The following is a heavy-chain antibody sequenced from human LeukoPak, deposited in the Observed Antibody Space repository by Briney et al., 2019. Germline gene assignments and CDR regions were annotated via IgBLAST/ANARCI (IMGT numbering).Heavy chain of an antibody. D-gene: IGHD3-10*01. CDR2: INHSGST. J-gene: IGHJ4*02. CDR3: ASFPLYYGSGSYYKTSHY. Sequence: SETLSLTCAVYGGSLSGYYWSWIRQPPGKGLEWIGEINHSGSTNYNPSLKSRVTISVDTSKNQFSLKLSSVTAADTAVYYCASFPLYYGSGSYYKTSHYWGQGTLVTVSS. CDR1: GGSLSGYY. V-gene: IGHV4-34*01.